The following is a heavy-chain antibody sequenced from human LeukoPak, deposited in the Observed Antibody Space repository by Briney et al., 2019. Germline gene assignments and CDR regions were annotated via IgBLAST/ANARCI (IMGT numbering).Heavy chain of an antibody. D-gene: IGHD3-3*01. CDR1: GFTFSSYA. V-gene: IGHV3-23*01. J-gene: IGHJ4*02. CDR3: AKDLGRITIFGVVTMLDY. CDR2: ISGSGGST. Sequence: GGSLRLSRAASGFTFSSYAMSWVRQAPGKGLEWVSAISGSGGSTYYADSVKGRFTISRDNSKDTLYLQMNSLRAEDTAVYYCAKDLGRITIFGVVTMLDYWGQGTLVTVSS.